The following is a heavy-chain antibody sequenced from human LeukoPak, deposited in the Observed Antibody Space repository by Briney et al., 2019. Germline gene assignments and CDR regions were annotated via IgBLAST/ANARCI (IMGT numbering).Heavy chain of an antibody. V-gene: IGHV4-61*02. Sequence: PSETLSLTCTVSGGSISSGSHYWSRIRQPAGKGLEWIGRIYTSGSTNYNPSLKSRVTVSVDTSKNQFSLKLSSVTAADTAVYYCARSLGYYYDSSGQYFDYWGQGTLVTVSS. J-gene: IGHJ4*02. D-gene: IGHD3-22*01. CDR2: IYTSGST. CDR1: GGSISSGSHY. CDR3: ARSLGYYYDSSGQYFDY.